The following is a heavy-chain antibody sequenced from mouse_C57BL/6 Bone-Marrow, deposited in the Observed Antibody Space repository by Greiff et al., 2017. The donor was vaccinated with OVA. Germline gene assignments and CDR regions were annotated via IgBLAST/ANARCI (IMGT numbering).Heavy chain of an antibody. CDR3: ARWGPLFITTVVAPADDAMDY. Sequence: QVQLQQSGAELARPGASVKLSCKASGYTFTSYGISWVKQRTGQGLEWIGEIYPRSGNTYYNEKFKGKATLTADKSSSTAYMELRSLTSEDSAVYVCARWGPLFITTVVAPADDAMDYWGQGTSVTVSS. CDR1: GYTFTSYG. D-gene: IGHD1-1*01. V-gene: IGHV1-81*01. J-gene: IGHJ4*01. CDR2: IYPRSGNT.